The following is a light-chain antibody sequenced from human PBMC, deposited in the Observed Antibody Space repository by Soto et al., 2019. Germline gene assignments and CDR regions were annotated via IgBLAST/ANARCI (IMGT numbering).Light chain of an antibody. Sequence: DLRMTQSPSSLSASVGDRVTITCRASASISNYLNWYQQTPGKAPNLLIYAASSLQSGVPSRFSGSGSGTDFTLTISNLQPEDFATYYCQQSYITPWTFGQGTKVEIK. J-gene: IGKJ1*01. CDR3: QQSYITPWT. V-gene: IGKV1-39*01. CDR1: ASISNY. CDR2: AAS.